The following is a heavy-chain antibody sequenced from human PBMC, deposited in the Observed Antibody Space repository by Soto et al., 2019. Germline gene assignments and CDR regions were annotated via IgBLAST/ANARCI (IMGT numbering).Heavy chain of an antibody. CDR2: IYYSGST. CDR3: ATPGTPGSFYDY. CDR1: GGSISSRSYY. V-gene: IGHV4-39*01. J-gene: IGHJ4*02. Sequence: PSETLSLTCTVSGGSISSRSYYWGWIRQPPGKGLEWIGSIYYSGSTYYNPSLKSRVTISVDTSKNQFSLKLSSVTAADTAVYYCATPGTPGSFYDYWGQGTLVTVSS.